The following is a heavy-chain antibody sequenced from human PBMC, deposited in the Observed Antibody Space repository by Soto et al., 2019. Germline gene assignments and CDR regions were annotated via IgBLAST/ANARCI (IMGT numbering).Heavy chain of an antibody. Sequence: GGSLRLSCAASGFTFSSYAMSWVRQAPGRGLEWVSTFTNYGATFYADSVKGRFTISRDNSKNTLYLQMNSLRAEDTALYYCAREFASGSPNYDYWGLGTLVTVSS. D-gene: IGHD3-10*01. CDR1: GFTFSSYA. CDR3: AREFASGSPNYDY. CDR2: FTNYGAT. V-gene: IGHV3-23*01. J-gene: IGHJ4*02.